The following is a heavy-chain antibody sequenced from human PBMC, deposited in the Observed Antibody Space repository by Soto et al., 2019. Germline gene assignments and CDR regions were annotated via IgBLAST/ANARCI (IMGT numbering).Heavy chain of an antibody. CDR2: ISYDGSNK. Sequence: GGSLRLSCAASGFTFSSYAMHWFRQAPCKGLEWVAVISYDGSNKYYTDSVKGRFTISRDNSKNTLFLQMNSPRPEDTAVYYCAKDKGVFNWATSYFNYWGQGALVTVSS. D-gene: IGHD1-1*01. CDR3: AKDKGVFNWATSYFNY. CDR1: GFTFSSYA. V-gene: IGHV3-30-3*01. J-gene: IGHJ4*02.